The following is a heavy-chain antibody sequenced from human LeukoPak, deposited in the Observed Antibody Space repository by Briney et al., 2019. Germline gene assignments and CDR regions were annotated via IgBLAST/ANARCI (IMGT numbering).Heavy chain of an antibody. J-gene: IGHJ5*02. D-gene: IGHD3-9*01. V-gene: IGHV4-59*01. CDR2: IYYSGST. CDR1: GGSISSYY. Sequence: SETLSLTCTVSGGSISSYYWSWIRQPPGKGLEWIGYIYYSGSTNYNPSLKSRVTISVDTSKNQSSLKLSSVTAADTAVYYCARGSRYDILTGYGWFDPWGQGTLVTVSS. CDR3: ARGSRYDILTGYGWFDP.